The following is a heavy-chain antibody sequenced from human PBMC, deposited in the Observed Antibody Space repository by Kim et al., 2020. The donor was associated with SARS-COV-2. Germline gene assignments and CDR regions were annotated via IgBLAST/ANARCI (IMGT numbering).Heavy chain of an antibody. CDR1: GFTFDDYA. D-gene: IGHD5-12*01. Sequence: GGSLRLSCAASGFTFDDYAMHWVRQAPGKGLEWVSGISWNSGSIGYADSVKGRFTISRDNAKNSLYLQMNSLRAEDTALYYCAKDAVGGGYGDSFDYWGQGTLGTVSS. CDR2: ISWNSGSI. J-gene: IGHJ4*02. V-gene: IGHV3-9*01. CDR3: AKDAVGGGYGDSFDY.